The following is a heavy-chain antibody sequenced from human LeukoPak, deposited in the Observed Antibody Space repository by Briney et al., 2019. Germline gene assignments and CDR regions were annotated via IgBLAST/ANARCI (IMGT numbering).Heavy chain of an antibody. J-gene: IGHJ5*02. CDR2: IYPDGNNK. V-gene: IGHV3-30*02. Sequence: GGSLRLSCVVSGFTFSDYAMSWVRQAPGKGLEWVACIYPDGNNKDYADSVKGRFIISRDNSKNILFLQMNSLRAADTAVYYCAKDWSGNYNWSDPWGQGTLVTVSS. CDR1: GFTFSDYA. D-gene: IGHD3-3*01. CDR3: AKDWSGNYNWSDP.